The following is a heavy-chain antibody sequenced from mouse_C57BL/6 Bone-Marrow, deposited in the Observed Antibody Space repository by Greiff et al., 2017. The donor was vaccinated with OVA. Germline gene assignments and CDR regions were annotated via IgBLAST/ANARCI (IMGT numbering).Heavy chain of an antibody. J-gene: IGHJ4*01. CDR2: IDPSDSYT. CDR3: AWVGYYAMDY. D-gene: IGHD1-1*02. CDR1: GYTFTSYW. Sequence: QVQLKQPGAELVKPGASVKLSCKASGYTFTSYWMQWVKQRPGQGLEWIGEIDPSDSYTNYNQKFKGKATLTVDTSSSTAYMQLSSLTSEDSAVYYCAWVGYYAMDYWGQGTSVTVSS. V-gene: IGHV1-50*01.